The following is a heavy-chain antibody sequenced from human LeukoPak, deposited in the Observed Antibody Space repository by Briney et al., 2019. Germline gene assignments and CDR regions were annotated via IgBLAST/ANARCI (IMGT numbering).Heavy chain of an antibody. CDR3: ARARRGLNLDY. Sequence: PSETLSLTRTVSGGSISSYYWSWIRQPPGKGLEWIGYIYYSGSTNYNPSLKSRVTISVDTSKNQFSLKLSSVTAADTAVYYCARARRGLNLDYWGQGTLVTVSS. CDR1: GGSISSYY. CDR2: IYYSGST. D-gene: IGHD1-14*01. V-gene: IGHV4-59*01. J-gene: IGHJ4*02.